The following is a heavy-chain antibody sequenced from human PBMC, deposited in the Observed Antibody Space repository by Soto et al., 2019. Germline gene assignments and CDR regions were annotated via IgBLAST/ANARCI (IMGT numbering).Heavy chain of an antibody. CDR3: CXRXVGSSHGPGHPHYFDY. CDR1: GGSISSGDYY. V-gene: IGHV4-30-4*08. CDR2: IYYNGNT. D-gene: IGHD2-2*01. J-gene: IGHJ4*02. Sequence: QVQLQESGPGLVKPSQTLSLTCTVSGGSISSGDYYWSWIRQLPGKDLEWIAYIYYNGNTYYTPSLKSRATISLDTSRNXXXLXLXXVXXXXXXXXXCXRXVGSSHGPGHPHYFDYWGQGTLVTVSS.